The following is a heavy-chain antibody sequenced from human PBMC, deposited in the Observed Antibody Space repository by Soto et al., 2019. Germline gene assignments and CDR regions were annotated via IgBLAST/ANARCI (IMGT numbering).Heavy chain of an antibody. V-gene: IGHV4-30-4*01. Sequence: PSETLSLTCTVSGGSISSGDYYWSWIRQPPGKGLEWIGYIYYSGSTYYNPSLKSRVTISVDTSKNQFSLKLSSVTAADTAVYYCARVGVNYYDSSGYYSDAFDIWGQGTMVTVSS. J-gene: IGHJ3*02. CDR3: ARVGVNYYDSSGYYSDAFDI. CDR1: GGSISSGDYY. D-gene: IGHD3-22*01. CDR2: IYYSGST.